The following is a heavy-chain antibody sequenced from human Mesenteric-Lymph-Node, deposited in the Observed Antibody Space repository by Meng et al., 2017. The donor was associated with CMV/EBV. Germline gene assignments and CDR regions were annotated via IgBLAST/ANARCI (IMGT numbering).Heavy chain of an antibody. J-gene: IGHJ4*02. CDR2: IYYSGST. D-gene: IGHD2-8*01. CDR1: GGSISSYY. CDR3: ALMGLGVDY. Sequence: LTLTCTVSGGSISSYYWSWIRQPPGKGLEWIGYIYYSGSTNYNPSLKSRVTISVDTSKNQFSLKLSSVTAADTAVYYCALMGLGVDYWGQGTLVTVSS. V-gene: IGHV4-59*01.